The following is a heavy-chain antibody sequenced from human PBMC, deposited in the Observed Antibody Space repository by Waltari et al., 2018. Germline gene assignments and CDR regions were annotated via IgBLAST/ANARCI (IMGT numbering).Heavy chain of an antibody. J-gene: IGHJ4*02. Sequence: QVQLVQSGAEVKKPGASVKVSCKVSGYTLTELSMHWVRQAPGQGLEWMGGIIPIFGTANYAQKFQGRVTITADESTSTAYMELSSLRSEDTAVYYCATVDTAMVTDYFDYWGQGTLVTVSS. V-gene: IGHV1-69*13. CDR3: ATVDTAMVTDYFDY. CDR1: GYTLTELS. D-gene: IGHD5-18*01. CDR2: IIPIFGTA.